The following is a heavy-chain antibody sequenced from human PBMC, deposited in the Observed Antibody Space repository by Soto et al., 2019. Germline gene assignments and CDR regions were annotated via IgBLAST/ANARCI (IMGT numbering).Heavy chain of an antibody. Sequence: GGSLRLSCAASGFTFSSYGMHWVRQAPGKGLEWVAVISYDGSNKYYADSVKGRFTISRDNSKNTLYLQMNSLRAEDTAVYYCAKDGVVGSGYYYDKANWFDPWGQGTLVTVSS. CDR2: ISYDGSNK. J-gene: IGHJ5*02. D-gene: IGHD3-22*01. CDR3: AKDGVVGSGYYYDKANWFDP. CDR1: GFTFSSYG. V-gene: IGHV3-30*18.